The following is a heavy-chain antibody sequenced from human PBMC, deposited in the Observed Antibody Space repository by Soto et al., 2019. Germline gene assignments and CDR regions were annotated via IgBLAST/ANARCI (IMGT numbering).Heavy chain of an antibody. Sequence: VKGACGTSGYNFTGYGMSGVRRAPGGGREWMGWSSAYNGNTNYAQKLAGRVTMTTDTSTSTAYMELRSLRSDDTAVYYCARDTLGYDFWSGYHLQDYWAQATLLTASS. CDR3: ARDTLGYDFWSGYHLQDY. CDR2: SSAYNGNT. D-gene: IGHD3-3*01. V-gene: IGHV1-18*04. CDR1: GYNFTGYG. J-gene: IGHJ4*02.